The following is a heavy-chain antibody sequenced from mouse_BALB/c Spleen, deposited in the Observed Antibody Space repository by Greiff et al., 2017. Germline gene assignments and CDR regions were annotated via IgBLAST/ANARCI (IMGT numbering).Heavy chain of an antibody. J-gene: IGHJ2*01. CDR3: ARGGGNYPYFDY. V-gene: IGHV1S81*02. CDR2: INPSNGRT. D-gene: IGHD2-1*01. Sequence: VQLQQPGAELVKPGASVKLSCKASGYTFTSYWMHWVKQRPGQGLEWIREINPSNGRTNYNEKFKSKATLTVDKSSSTAYMQLSSLTSEDSAVYYCARGGGNYPYFDYWGQGTTLTVSS. CDR1: GYTFTSYW.